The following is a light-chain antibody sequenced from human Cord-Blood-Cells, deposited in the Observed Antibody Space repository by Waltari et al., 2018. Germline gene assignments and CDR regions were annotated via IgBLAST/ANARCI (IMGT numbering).Light chain of an antibody. V-gene: IGLV2-14*01. CDR3: SSYTSSSTPWV. CDR2: EVR. CDR1: SSDVGGYNY. Sequence: QSALTQPASVSGSPGQSITISCTGTSSDVGGYNYVSWYQQHPGKAPKLVIYEVRNRPSGVSNRFSCSKSGNTASLTISGLQAEDEADYYCSSYTSSSTPWVFGGGTKLTVL. J-gene: IGLJ3*02.